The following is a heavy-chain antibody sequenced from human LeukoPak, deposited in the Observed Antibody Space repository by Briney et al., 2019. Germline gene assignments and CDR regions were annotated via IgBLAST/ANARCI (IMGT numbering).Heavy chain of an antibody. D-gene: IGHD5-12*01. CDR2: ISGSGGST. J-gene: IGHJ4*02. V-gene: IGHV3-23*01. CDR3: AKDFINSGYGY. Sequence: GGSLRLSCAASGFTFSNAWMSWVRQAPGKGLEWVSAISGSGGSTYYADSVKGRFTISRDNSKNTLYLQMNSLRAEDTAVYYCAKDFINSGYGYWGQGTLVTVSS. CDR1: GFTFSNAW.